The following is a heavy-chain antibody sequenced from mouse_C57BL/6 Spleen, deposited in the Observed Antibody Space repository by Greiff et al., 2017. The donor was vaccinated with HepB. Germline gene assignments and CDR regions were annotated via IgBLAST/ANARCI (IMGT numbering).Heavy chain of an antibody. CDR3: ARGDDYEGGAMDY. J-gene: IGHJ4*01. D-gene: IGHD2-4*01. V-gene: IGHV1-69*01. CDR2: IDPSDSYT. CDR1: GYTFTSYW. Sequence: QVQLQQPGAELVMPGASVKLSCKASGYTFTSYWMHWVKQRPGQGLEWIGEIDPSDSYTNYNQKFKGKSTLTVDKSSSTAYMQLSSLTSEDSAVYYGARGDDYEGGAMDYWGQGTSVTVSS.